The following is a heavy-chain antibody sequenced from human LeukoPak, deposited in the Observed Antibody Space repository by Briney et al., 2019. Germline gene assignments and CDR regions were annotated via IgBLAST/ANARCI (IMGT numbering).Heavy chain of an antibody. D-gene: IGHD6-13*01. CDR2: IKQDGSEK. CDR1: GFTFSSYW. J-gene: IGHJ3*02. CDR3: APLNWVYPDGFEI. V-gene: IGHV3-7*01. Sequence: GGSLRLSCAASGFTFSSYWMSWVRQAPGKGLEWVANIKQDGSEKYYVDSVKGRFTISRDNAKNSLYLQMNSLRAEDTAVYYCAPLNWVYPDGFEIWGPGTMVTVSS.